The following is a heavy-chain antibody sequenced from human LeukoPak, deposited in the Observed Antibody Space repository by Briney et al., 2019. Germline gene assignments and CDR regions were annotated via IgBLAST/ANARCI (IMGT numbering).Heavy chain of an antibody. V-gene: IGHV4-39*07. CDR1: GGSISSSSYY. Sequence: SETLSLTCTVSGGSISSSSYYWGWIRQPPGKGLEWIGEINHSGSTNYNPSLKSRVTISVDTSKNQFSLKLSSVTAADTAVYYCARGPTVTKWANTYFDYWGQGTLVTVSS. CDR2: INHSGST. CDR3: ARGPTVTKWANTYFDY. J-gene: IGHJ4*02. D-gene: IGHD4-17*01.